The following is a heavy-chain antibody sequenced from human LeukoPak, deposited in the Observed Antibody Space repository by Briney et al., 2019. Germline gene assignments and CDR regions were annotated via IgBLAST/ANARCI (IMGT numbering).Heavy chain of an antibody. CDR3: ARQRYSYGYSDY. Sequence: SETLSLTCTVSGGSISSYYWSWIRQPPGKGLEWIGYIYYSGSTNYNPSLKSRVTISVDTSKNQFSLKLSSVTAAGTAVYYCARQRYSYGYSDYWGQGTLVTVSS. D-gene: IGHD5-18*01. V-gene: IGHV4-59*08. J-gene: IGHJ4*02. CDR2: IYYSGST. CDR1: GGSISSYY.